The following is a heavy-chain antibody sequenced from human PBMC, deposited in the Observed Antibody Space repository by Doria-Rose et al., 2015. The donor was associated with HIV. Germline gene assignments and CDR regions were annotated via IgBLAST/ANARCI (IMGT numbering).Heavy chain of an antibody. J-gene: IGHJ4*02. CDR1: GVSLSSPGMG. CDR3: ARIKSSRWYHKYYFDF. Sequence: QGNLEESGPVLVKPTVTLTLACTVSGVSLSSPGMGVSWIRQPPGKVLEWLANIVSDDERSYKTSLKSRLTISRGTSKSQVVLTMTDMDPVDTATYYCARIKSSRWYHKYYFDFWGQGTLVIVSA. CDR2: IVSDDER. V-gene: IGHV2-26*01. D-gene: IGHD6-13*01.